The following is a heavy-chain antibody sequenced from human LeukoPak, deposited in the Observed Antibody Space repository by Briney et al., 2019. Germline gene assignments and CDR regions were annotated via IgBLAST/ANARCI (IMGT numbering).Heavy chain of an antibody. J-gene: IGHJ4*02. D-gene: IGHD3-22*01. CDR3: AGEPYYYDSSGYWIFDY. V-gene: IGHV4-61*02. Sequence: ASETLSLTCTVSGGSISSGSYYWSWIRQPAGKGLEWIGRIYTSGSTNYNPSLKSRVTISVDTSKNQFSLKLSSVTAADTAVYYCAGEPYYYDSSGYWIFDYWGQGTLVTVSS. CDR1: GGSISSGSYY. CDR2: IYTSGST.